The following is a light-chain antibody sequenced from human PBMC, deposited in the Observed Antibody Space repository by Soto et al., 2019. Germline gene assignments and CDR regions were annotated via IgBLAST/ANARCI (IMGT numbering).Light chain of an antibody. CDR1: QSVSSN. CDR3: QQYNNWPWT. J-gene: IGKJ2*02. V-gene: IGKV3-15*01. CDR2: GAS. Sequence: EIVMTQSPATLSVSPGERATLSCRASQSVSSNLARYQQKPGQAPRLLIYGASTRATGIPARFSGSGSGTEFTLIISSLQSEDFAVYYCQQYNNWPWTFGQGTKLEIK.